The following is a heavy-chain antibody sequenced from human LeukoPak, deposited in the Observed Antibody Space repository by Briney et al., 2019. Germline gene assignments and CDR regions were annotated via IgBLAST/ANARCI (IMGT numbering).Heavy chain of an antibody. D-gene: IGHD6-6*01. CDR3: ARGPGPSIAARIIGAFDI. CDR1: GFTFSSYA. Sequence: GGSLRLSCAASGFTFSSYAMSWVRQAPGKGLEWVSAISGSGGSTYYADSVKGRFTISRDNSKNTLYLQMNSLRAEDTAVYYCARGPGPSIAARIIGAFDIWGQGTMVTVSS. CDR2: ISGSGGST. V-gene: IGHV3-23*01. J-gene: IGHJ3*02.